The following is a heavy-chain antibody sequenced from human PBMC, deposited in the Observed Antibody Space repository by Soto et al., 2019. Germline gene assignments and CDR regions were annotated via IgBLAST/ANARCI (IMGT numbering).Heavy chain of an antibody. J-gene: IGHJ4*02. Sequence: SGGSLRLSCAASGFSFGNYAMTWVRQVPGKGLEWVSSISGSGGRTYYADSVNGRFTIARDHSKNTLYLQMNSLRAEDTAVYFFAKDSWGGTGSGWSHYSWGQGTQVTVSS. D-gene: IGHD6-19*01. CDR3: AKDSWGGTGSGWSHYS. CDR2: ISGSGGRT. CDR1: GFSFGNYA. V-gene: IGHV3-23*01.